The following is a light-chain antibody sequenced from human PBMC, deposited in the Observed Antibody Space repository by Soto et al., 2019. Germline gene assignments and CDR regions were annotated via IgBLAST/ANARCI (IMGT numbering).Light chain of an antibody. J-gene: IGLJ3*02. V-gene: IGLV2-14*03. CDR1: SSDIGGYNY. CDR3: SSYTNRNTMV. Sequence: QSALTQPASVSGSPGQSITISCTGTSSDIGGYNYVSWYQQRPGKPPKLMIYDVTNRPSGVSNRFSGSKSGSTASLTISGLQAEDEGDYYCSSYTNRNTMVFGGGTKVTVL. CDR2: DVT.